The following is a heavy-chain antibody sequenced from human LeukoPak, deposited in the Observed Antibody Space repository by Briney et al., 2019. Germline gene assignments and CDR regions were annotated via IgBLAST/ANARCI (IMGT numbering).Heavy chain of an antibody. Sequence: ASVKVSCKASGYTFTSYDINWVRQAPGQGLEWMGWINPNSGGTNYAQKFQGRVTMTRDTSISTAYMELSRLRSDDTAVYYCARASGSYLDWGQGTLVTVSS. D-gene: IGHD1-26*01. CDR1: GYTFTSYD. V-gene: IGHV1-2*02. CDR3: ARASGSYLD. J-gene: IGHJ4*02. CDR2: INPNSGGT.